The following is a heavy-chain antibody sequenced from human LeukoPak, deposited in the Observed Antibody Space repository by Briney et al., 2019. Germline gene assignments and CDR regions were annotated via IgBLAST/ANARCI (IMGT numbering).Heavy chain of an antibody. CDR3: AKSRPALFHFDC. D-gene: IGHD3-10*02. CDR1: GFTFSRYS. J-gene: IGHJ4*02. CDR2: ISSSSSYI. Sequence: PEGSLRLSCAASGFTFSRYSMNWVRQAPGKGLEWVSCISSSSSYIYYADSVKGRFTISRDNSKNTLYLQMNSLKAEDTAIYYCAKSRPALFHFDCWVQGTLVTVSS. V-gene: IGHV3-21*04.